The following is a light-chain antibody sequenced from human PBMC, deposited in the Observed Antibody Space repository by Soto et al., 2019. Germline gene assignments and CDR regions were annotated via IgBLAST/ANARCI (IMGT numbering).Light chain of an antibody. J-gene: IGLJ1*01. CDR1: SSDVGGHNS. V-gene: IGLV2-14*01. Sequence: QSVLTQPASVSGSPGQSITISCTGTSSDVGGHNSVSWYRQDPGKAPKLMIYDVSNRPSGVPDRFSGSKSGTSASLAITGLQAEDEADYYCQSYDSSLSAHYVFGTGTKVTVL. CDR2: DVS. CDR3: QSYDSSLSAHYV.